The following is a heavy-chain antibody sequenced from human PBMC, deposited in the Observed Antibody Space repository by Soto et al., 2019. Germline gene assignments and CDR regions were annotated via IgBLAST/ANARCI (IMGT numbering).Heavy chain of an antibody. D-gene: IGHD6-19*01. V-gene: IGHV3-9*01. Sequence: DVQLVESGGGLVQPGRSLRLSCAASGFTFDDYAMHWVRQAPGKGLEWVSGISGNSGSIGYADSVKGRFTISRDNAKNSLYLQMNSLRAADTALCYCAKDRGLVLSFYFDYWGQGTLVTVPS. CDR3: AKDRGLVLSFYFDY. CDR2: ISGNSGSI. J-gene: IGHJ4*02. CDR1: GFTFDDYA.